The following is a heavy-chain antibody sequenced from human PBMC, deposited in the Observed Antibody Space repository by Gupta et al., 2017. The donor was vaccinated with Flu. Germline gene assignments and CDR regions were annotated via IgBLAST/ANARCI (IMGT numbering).Heavy chain of an antibody. CDR3: ARDLGQDYYDSSGLRDYYYGMDV. D-gene: IGHD3-22*01. J-gene: IGHJ6*02. CDR2: IYTSGST. V-gene: IGHV4-61*02. Sequence: QVQLQESGPGLVKPSQTLSLTCTVSGGSISSGSYYWSWIRQPAGKGLEWIGRIYTSGSTNYNPSLKSRVTISVDTSKNQFSLKLSSVTAADTAVYYCARDLGQDYYDSSGLRDYYYGMDVWGQGTTVTVSS. CDR1: GGSISSGSYY.